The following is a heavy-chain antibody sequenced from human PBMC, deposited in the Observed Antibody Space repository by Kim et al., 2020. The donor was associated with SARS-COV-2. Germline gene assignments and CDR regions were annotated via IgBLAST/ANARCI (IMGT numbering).Heavy chain of an antibody. CDR1: GGSISSSSYY. Sequence: SETLSLTCTVSGGSISSSSYYWGWIRQPPGKGLEWIGSIYYSGSTYYNPSLKSRVTISVDTSKNQFSLKLSSVTAADTAVYYCARFRYYYDSSGSRYNWFDAWCQGTLVTVSS. CDR2: IYYSGST. J-gene: IGHJ5*02. D-gene: IGHD3-22*01. CDR3: ARFRYYYDSSGSRYNWFDA. V-gene: IGHV4-39*01.